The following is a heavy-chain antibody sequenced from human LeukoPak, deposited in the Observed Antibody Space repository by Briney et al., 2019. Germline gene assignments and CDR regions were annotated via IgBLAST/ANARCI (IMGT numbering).Heavy chain of an antibody. CDR3: ARAEVVPAASFDY. J-gene: IGHJ4*02. V-gene: IGHV1-2*06. CDR1: GYTFTGYY. D-gene: IGHD2-2*01. Sequence: ASVKVSCKASGYTFTGYYMHWVRQAPGQGLEWMGRINPNSGGTNYAQKFQGRVTMTRDTSISTAYMELSRLRSDDTAVYYCARAEVVPAASFDYWGQGTLLTVSS. CDR2: INPNSGGT.